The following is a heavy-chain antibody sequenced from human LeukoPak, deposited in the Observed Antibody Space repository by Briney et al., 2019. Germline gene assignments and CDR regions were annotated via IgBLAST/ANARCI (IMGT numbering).Heavy chain of an antibody. D-gene: IGHD3-3*01. Sequence: PSETLSLTCAVYGGSFIGYYWSWIRQPPGKGLEWIGEINHSGGANYNPSLKSRVTISADTSKSQLSLKLGSVTAADTAVYYCARVPLRFLEPFDYWGQGTLVTVSS. J-gene: IGHJ4*02. V-gene: IGHV4-34*01. CDR3: ARVPLRFLEPFDY. CDR2: INHSGGA. CDR1: GGSFIGYY.